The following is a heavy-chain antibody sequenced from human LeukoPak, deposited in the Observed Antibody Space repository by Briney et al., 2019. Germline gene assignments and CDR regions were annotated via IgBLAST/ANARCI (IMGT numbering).Heavy chain of an antibody. V-gene: IGHV1-46*01. D-gene: IGHD6-13*01. J-gene: IGHJ6*02. Sequence: ASVKVSCKASGYTFTDYYIFWVRQAPGQGLEWMGIINPSGGSTSYAQKFQGRVTMTRDTSTSTVYMELSSLRSEDTAVYYCARDTRSGSSWYFWNSDYYYGMDVWGQGTTVTVSS. CDR1: GYTFTDYY. CDR2: INPSGGST. CDR3: ARDTRSGSSWYFWNSDYYYGMDV.